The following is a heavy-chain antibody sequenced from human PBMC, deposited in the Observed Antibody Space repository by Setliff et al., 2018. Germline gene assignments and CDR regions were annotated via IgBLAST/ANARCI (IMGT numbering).Heavy chain of an antibody. J-gene: IGHJ5*02. CDR2: IGVYSGNT. D-gene: IGHD3-3*01. CDR3: MRLVRFCSRTVCQRTSGDEA. CDR1: GYTFTDYG. V-gene: IGHV1-18*01. Sequence: ASVKVSCKASGYTFTDYGITWVRQAPGQGLEWLGWIGVYSGNTYSAQRFKGRVSLTTDESTNTAYLELRGLRSDDTAVYYCMRLVRFCSRTVCQRTSGDEAWGQGTLVTVSS.